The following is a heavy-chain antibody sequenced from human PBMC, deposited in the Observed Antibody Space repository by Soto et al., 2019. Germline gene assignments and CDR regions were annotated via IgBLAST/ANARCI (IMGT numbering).Heavy chain of an antibody. CDR3: ARVAY. CDR2: FSSGSSDT. V-gene: IGHV3-21*01. J-gene: IGHJ4*02. Sequence: LSGVGSGLILSSNGMQWDRQSTGKGLEWVASFSSGSSDTWYADSVKGRFIISRDNAQNSLFLQMNTLRPEDTAMYYCARVAYWGPGTQVTVSS. CDR1: GLILSSNG.